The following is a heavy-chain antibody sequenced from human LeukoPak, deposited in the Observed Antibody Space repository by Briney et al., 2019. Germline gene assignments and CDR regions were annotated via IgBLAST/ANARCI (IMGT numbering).Heavy chain of an antibody. CDR1: GYTFTSYY. V-gene: IGHV1-46*01. CDR2: INPSGGST. Sequence: ASVKVSCKASGYTFTSYYMHWVRQAPGQGLEWMEIINPSGGSTSYAQKFQGRVTMTRDTSTSTVYMELSSLRSEDTAVYYCARDDNPDYGDYSTWFDPWGQGTLVTVSS. D-gene: IGHD4-17*01. CDR3: ARDDNPDYGDYSTWFDP. J-gene: IGHJ5*02.